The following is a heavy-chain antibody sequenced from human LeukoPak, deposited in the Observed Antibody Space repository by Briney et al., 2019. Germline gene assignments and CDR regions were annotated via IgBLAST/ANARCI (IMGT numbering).Heavy chain of an antibody. CDR1: GYTFTGYY. D-gene: IGHD2-2*01. J-gene: IGHJ4*02. CDR3: ARTLGYCSSTSCYLFDY. V-gene: IGHV1-2*06. CDR2: INPNSGGT. Sequence: ASVKVSCKASGYTFTGYYMHWVRHAPGQGIEWMGRINPNSGGTNYAQKFQGRVTMTRDTSTSTAYMDLSRLRSDDTAVYYCARTLGYCSSTSCYLFDYWGQGALVTVPS.